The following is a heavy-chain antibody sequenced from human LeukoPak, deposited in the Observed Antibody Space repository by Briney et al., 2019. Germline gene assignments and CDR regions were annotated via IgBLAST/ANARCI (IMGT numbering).Heavy chain of an antibody. D-gene: IGHD2-15*01. CDR2: IYYSGST. V-gene: IGHV4-31*03. CDR1: GGSISSGCYY. J-gene: IGHJ3*02. Sequence: SETLSLTCTVSGGSISSGCYYWSWLRQHPGKGLEWIGYIYYSGSTYYNPSLKSRVTISVDTSKNQFSLKLSSVTAADTAVYYCATEVAHAFDIWGQGTMVTVSS. CDR3: ATEVAHAFDI.